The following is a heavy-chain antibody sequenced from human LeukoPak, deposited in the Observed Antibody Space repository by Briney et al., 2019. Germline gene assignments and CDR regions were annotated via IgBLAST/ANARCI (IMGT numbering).Heavy chain of an antibody. Sequence: SGTLSLTCTVSGGSISSSNWWTWVRQPPGKGLEWIGEIYHTGSTNSNSSLKSRVTILVDKSRNQFSLKLSSVTAADTAVYYCARGGVYYDSSGYYGRKSFDYWGQGTLVTVSS. CDR1: GGSISSSNW. D-gene: IGHD3-22*01. J-gene: IGHJ4*02. V-gene: IGHV4-4*02. CDR2: IYHTGST. CDR3: ARGGVYYDSSGYYGRKSFDY.